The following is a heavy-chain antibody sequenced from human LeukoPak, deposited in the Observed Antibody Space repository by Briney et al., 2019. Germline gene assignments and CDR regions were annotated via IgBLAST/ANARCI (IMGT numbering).Heavy chain of an antibody. V-gene: IGHV3-23*01. D-gene: IGHD5-18*01. CDR2: ISSSGSGDNT. J-gene: IGHJ6*02. CDR1: GVTLSTYA. Sequence: GGSLRLSCAASGVTLSTYAMSWARQAPGKGLEWVSGISSSGSGDNTYYADSVKGRFTISRDNSKNTLYLQMNSLRAEDTAVYYCAKNVDTAMAPPYYYYYYGMDVWGQGTTVTVSS. CDR3: AKNVDTAMAPPYYYYYYGMDV.